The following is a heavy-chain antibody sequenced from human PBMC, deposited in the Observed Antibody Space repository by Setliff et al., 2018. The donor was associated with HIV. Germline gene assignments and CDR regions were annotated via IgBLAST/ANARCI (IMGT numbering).Heavy chain of an antibody. CDR1: GFTFSRSW. J-gene: IGHJ3*02. CDR3: ASQRGFRGVIMRDDAFDI. D-gene: IGHD3-10*01. Sequence: HPGGPLRLSCTASGFTFSRSWMHWVRQAPGKGLRWVSRINSDGSSTGYADSVKGRFTISRDNAKNTLYLQMDSLRVEDTSVYYCASQRGFRGVIMRDDAFDIWGQGAMVTVSS. V-gene: IGHV3-74*01. CDR2: INSDGSST.